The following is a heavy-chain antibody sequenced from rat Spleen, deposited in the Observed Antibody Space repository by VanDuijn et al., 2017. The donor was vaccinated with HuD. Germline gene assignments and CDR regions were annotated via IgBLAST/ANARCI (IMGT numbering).Heavy chain of an antibody. D-gene: IGHD1-1*01. CDR3: ARNQNIPKYYYSGDPYYFDY. J-gene: IGHJ2*01. Sequence: EVQLVESDGGLVQPGRSLKLSCAASGFTFSDYYMAWVRQAPTKGLEWVATISYDGSSTYYRDSVKGRFTISRDNAKSTLYLQMDSLRSEETATNYCARNQNIPKYYYSGDPYYFDYWGQGVMVTVSS. V-gene: IGHV5-29*01. CDR2: ISYDGSST. CDR1: GFTFSDYY.